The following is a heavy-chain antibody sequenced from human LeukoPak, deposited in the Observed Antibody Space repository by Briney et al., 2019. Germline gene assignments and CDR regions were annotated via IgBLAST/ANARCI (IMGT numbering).Heavy chain of an antibody. D-gene: IGHD3-22*01. CDR1: GLTFSDYY. V-gene: IGHV3-11*01. CDR2: ISSSGSTI. Sequence: GGSLRLSCAASGLTFSDYYMSWIRQAPGKGLEWVSYISSSGSTIYYADSVKGRFTISRDNAKNSLYLQMNSRRAEDTAVYYCAAVTYYYDSSGYHLPIDAFDIWGQGTMVTVSS. J-gene: IGHJ3*02. CDR3: AAVTYYYDSSGYHLPIDAFDI.